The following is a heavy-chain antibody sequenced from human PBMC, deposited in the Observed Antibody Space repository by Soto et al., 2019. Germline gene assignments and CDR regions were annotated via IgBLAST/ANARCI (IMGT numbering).Heavy chain of an antibody. CDR1: GYTFTNYD. V-gene: IGHV1-8*01. CDR2: MNPNSGNT. Sequence: AASVKVSCKASGYTFTNYDINWVRQATGQGLEWMGWMNPNSGNTGYAQKFQGRVTMTSDTSITTAYMELSSLTSEDTAVYYCARGESWYFYGSESYSDWGQRTRVAVSS. D-gene: IGHD3-10*01. CDR3: ARGESWYFYGSESYSD. J-gene: IGHJ4*02.